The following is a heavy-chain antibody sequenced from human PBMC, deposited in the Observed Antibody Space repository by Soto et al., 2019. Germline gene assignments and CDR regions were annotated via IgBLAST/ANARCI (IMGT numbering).Heavy chain of an antibody. CDR2: INPSGGST. Sequence: QVQLVQSGAEVKKPGASVKVSCKASGYTFTSYYMHWVRQAPGQGLEWMGIINPSGGSTSYAQKFQGRVNMTRDTSTSTVYMELSSLRSDDTDVYYCARGVVAATDYWGQGTLVTVSA. J-gene: IGHJ4*02. CDR3: ARGVVAATDY. D-gene: IGHD2-15*01. CDR1: GYTFTSYY. V-gene: IGHV1-46*03.